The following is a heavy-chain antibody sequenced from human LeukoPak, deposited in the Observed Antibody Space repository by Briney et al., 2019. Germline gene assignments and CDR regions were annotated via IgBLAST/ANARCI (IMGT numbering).Heavy chain of an antibody. CDR1: GFTFSSYG. CDR2: IRYDGSNK. Sequence: GGSLRLSCAASGFTFSSYGMHWVRQAPGKGLEWVAFIRYDGSNKYYADSVKGRFTISRDNAKNSLYLQMNSLRAEDTALYYCARDTYGDYGADYWGQGTLVTVSS. V-gene: IGHV3-30*02. CDR3: ARDTYGDYGADY. J-gene: IGHJ4*02. D-gene: IGHD4-17*01.